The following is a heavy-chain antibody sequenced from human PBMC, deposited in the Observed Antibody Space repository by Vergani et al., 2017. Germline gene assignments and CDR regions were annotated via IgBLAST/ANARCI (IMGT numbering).Heavy chain of an antibody. CDR2: INSDGDST. CDR1: GFTFSNYW. J-gene: IGHJ6*03. D-gene: IGHD1-26*01. Sequence: ELQLVESGGGLVQPGGSLRLSCTASGFTFSNYWMQWVRQAPGKGLMWVSRINSDGDSTSYADSVKGRFTISRDNAKNTLYLQMDSLRAEDTAVYYCARDGWELLDYFYYMDVWGKGTTVTVSS. CDR3: ARDGWELLDYFYYMDV. V-gene: IGHV3-74*01.